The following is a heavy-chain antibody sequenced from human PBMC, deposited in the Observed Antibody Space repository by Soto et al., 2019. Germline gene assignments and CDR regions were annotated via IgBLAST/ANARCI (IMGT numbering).Heavy chain of an antibody. D-gene: IGHD6-19*01. CDR1: GFNLSNYG. CDR3: ARDWLTYYFDY. CDR2: IWNDGSNK. Sequence: GGSLRLSCAASGFNLSNYGREWVRQAPGRGLEWVAAIWNDGSNKYYADSVKGRFTISRDNSKNTLFLQMNSLRAEDTAVYYCARDWLTYYFDYWGQGTLVTVSS. V-gene: IGHV3-33*01. J-gene: IGHJ4*02.